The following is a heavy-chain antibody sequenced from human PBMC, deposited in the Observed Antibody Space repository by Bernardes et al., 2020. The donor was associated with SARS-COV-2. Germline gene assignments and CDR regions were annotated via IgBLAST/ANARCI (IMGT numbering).Heavy chain of an antibody. D-gene: IGHD2-15*01. Sequence: GGSLRLSCAASGFTVSSNYMSWVRQAPGKGLEWVSVIYSGGSTYYADSVKGRFTISRDNSKNTLYLQMNSLRAEDTAVYYCARGIVVVVAATRYYYGMDVWGQGTTVTVSS. CDR2: IYSGGST. CDR3: ARGIVVVVAATRYYYGMDV. J-gene: IGHJ6*02. V-gene: IGHV3-53*01. CDR1: GFTVSSNY.